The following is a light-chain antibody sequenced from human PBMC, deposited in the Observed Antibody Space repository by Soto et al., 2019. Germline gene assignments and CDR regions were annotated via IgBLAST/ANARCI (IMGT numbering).Light chain of an antibody. Sequence: QLVLTQPPSVSEAPGQRVTISCTGSSSNIGAGYEAHWYQQVPGTAPKLLIYENNNRPSGVPDRFSGSKSGTSASLAITGXXXXXXXXYXCQSYDSSLSGYVFGTGTK. CDR1: SSNIGAGYE. J-gene: IGLJ1*01. CDR2: ENN. V-gene: IGLV1-40*01. CDR3: QSYDSSLSGYV.